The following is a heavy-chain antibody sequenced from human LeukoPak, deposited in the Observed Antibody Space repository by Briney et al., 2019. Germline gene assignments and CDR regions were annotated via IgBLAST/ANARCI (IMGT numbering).Heavy chain of an antibody. CDR1: GYIFTDYY. D-gene: IGHD3-9*01. V-gene: IGHV1-69*13. CDR2: IIPIFGTA. J-gene: IGHJ4*02. Sequence: ASVKVSCKASGYIFTDYYMYWVRQAPGQGLEWMGWIIPIFGTANYAQKIQGRVTIIADESTSTAHMELSSLRSEDTAVYYCARDSGILTGYYGLFDYWGQGTLVTVSS. CDR3: ARDSGILTGYYGLFDY.